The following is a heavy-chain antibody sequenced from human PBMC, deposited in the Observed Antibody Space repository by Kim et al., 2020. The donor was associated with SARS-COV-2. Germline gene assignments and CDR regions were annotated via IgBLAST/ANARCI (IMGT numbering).Heavy chain of an antibody. J-gene: IGHJ4*02. CDR3: ARDDGSRSLDF. D-gene: IGHD6-13*01. V-gene: IGHV3-7*01. CDR2: IKPDGSLK. Sequence: GSLRLSCEASGFTFSDFWMAWVRQFPGKGLEWVANIKPDGSLKFYLDSGKGRFTVSRDNAKKSLFLQVSSLRPDDTAVYYCARDDGSRSLDFWGQGTLV. CDR1: GFTFSDFW.